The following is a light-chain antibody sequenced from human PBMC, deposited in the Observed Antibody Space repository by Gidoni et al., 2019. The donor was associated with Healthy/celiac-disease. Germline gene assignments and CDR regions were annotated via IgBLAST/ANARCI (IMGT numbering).Light chain of an antibody. CDR3: QQSYSTPQA. CDR1: QSISSY. CDR2: AAS. J-gene: IGKJ3*01. Sequence: DIQMTQSPSSLSASVGDRVTITCRASQSISSYLNWYQQTPGKATKLLIYAASSLQSGVPSRFSGSGSGTDFTLTISSLQPEDFATYYCQQSYSTPQAFGPXTKVDIK. V-gene: IGKV1-39*01.